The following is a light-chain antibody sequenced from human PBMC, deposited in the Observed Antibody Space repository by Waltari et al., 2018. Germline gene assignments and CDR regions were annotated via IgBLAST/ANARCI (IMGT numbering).Light chain of an antibody. J-gene: IGKJ4*01. Sequence: DIQMTQSPPPLSASVGDRVLFSCRASQSISKWLAWYQQKPGKAPKLLIYKASTLESGVPSRASGSGSGTEFTLTISSLQPEDFATYYCQQYNSYSLLSFGGGTKVEIK. CDR2: KAS. V-gene: IGKV1-5*03. CDR1: QSISKW. CDR3: QQYNSYSLLS.